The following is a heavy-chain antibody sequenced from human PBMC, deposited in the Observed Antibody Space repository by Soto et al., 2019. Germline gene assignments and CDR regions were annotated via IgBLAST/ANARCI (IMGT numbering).Heavy chain of an antibody. CDR3: ARDFLKYDFWCGYYAHPRYYYYGMDV. Sequence: ASVKVSCKASGYTFTGYYMHWVRQAPGQGLEWMGWINPNSGGTNYAQKFQGWVTMTRDTSISTAYMELSRLRSDDTAVYYCARDFLKYDFWCGYYAHPRYYYYGMDVWGQGTTVIVSS. CDR2: INPNSGGT. V-gene: IGHV1-2*04. CDR1: GYTFTGYY. D-gene: IGHD3-3*01. J-gene: IGHJ6*02.